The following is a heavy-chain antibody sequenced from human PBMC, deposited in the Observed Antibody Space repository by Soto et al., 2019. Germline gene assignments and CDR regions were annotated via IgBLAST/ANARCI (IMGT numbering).Heavy chain of an antibody. V-gene: IGHV4-39*01. Sequence: SETLSLTCTVSGGSISSSSYYWGWIRQPPGKGLEWIGSIYYSGRTYYNPSLKSRVTISVDTSKNQFSLKLSSVTAADTAVYYCSCGTFYYYGMDVWGQGTTVTVSS. CDR2: IYYSGRT. J-gene: IGHJ6*02. CDR3: SCGTFYYYGMDV. D-gene: IGHD1-1*01. CDR1: GGSISSSSYY.